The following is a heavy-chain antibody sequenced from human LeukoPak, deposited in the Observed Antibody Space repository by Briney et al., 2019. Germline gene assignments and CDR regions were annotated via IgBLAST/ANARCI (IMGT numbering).Heavy chain of an antibody. D-gene: IGHD5-24*01. CDR2: ISWNSDSI. J-gene: IGHJ4*02. V-gene: IGHV3-9*01. Sequence: GGSLTLSCAACGFTFYEYDMHCVRQAPGKGLVWVSGISWNSDSIGYADSVKGRFTNSRDNAKNSLYLQMNSLRAEDTALYYCAKARDGCFDYWGQGTLVTVSS. CDR3: AKARDGCFDY. CDR1: GFTFYEYD.